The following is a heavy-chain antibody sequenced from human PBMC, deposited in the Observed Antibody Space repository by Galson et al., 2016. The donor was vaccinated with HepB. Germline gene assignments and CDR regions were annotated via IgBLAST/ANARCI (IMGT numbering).Heavy chain of an antibody. J-gene: IGHJ4*02. CDR2: ISGNGGTT. Sequence: SLRLSCATSGFTFSTSSMNWVRQVPGKGLEWVSLISGNGGTTYYADSVKGRFTISRDNAKSTVYLRMNSLGAEDTAVYYCAKGGDTRDWGQGTLVTVSS. CDR1: GFTFSTSS. CDR3: AKGGDTRD. V-gene: IGHV3-23*01. D-gene: IGHD1-26*01.